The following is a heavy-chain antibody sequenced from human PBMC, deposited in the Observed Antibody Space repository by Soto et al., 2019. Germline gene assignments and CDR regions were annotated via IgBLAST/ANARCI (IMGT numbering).Heavy chain of an antibody. CDR3: ARGPGGPDGPGDY. D-gene: IGHD2-15*01. CDR1: GFTFNTAW. CDR2: IKSKNDGGAT. V-gene: IGHV3-15*07. J-gene: IGHJ4*02. Sequence: GGSLRLSCAASGFTFNTAWMTWVRQAPGKGLEWVSRIKSKNDGGATEYAAPVKGRFSISRDDSQNMLYLQMTSLRPEDTAVYYCARGPGGPDGPGDYWGQGTLVTVSS.